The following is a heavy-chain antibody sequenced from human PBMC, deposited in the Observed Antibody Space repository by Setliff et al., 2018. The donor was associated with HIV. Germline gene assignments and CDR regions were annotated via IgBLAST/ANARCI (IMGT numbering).Heavy chain of an antibody. J-gene: IGHJ4*02. V-gene: IGHV4-34*01. Sequence: SETLSLTCAVYGGSFSGHYWSWIRQPPGKGLEWIGEINHSGSTNYNPSLKSRVTISVDTSKNQFSLKLSSVTAADTAVYYCARGVRNFWSGDDVEYYFDYWGQGTLDTVSS. CDR1: GGSFSGHY. CDR3: ARGVRNFWSGDDVEYYFDY. D-gene: IGHD3-3*01. CDR2: INHSGST.